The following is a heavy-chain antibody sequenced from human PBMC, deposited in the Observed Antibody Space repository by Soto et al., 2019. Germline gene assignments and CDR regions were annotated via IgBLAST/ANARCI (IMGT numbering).Heavy chain of an antibody. Sequence: ASVKVSCKVSGYTLTELSMHWVRQAPGKGLEWMGGFDPEDGETIYAQKFQGRVTMTEDTSTDTAYMELSSLRSEDTAVYYCATGGANYYDSSGYYYFDYWGQGTLVTVSS. D-gene: IGHD3-22*01. V-gene: IGHV1-24*01. CDR3: ATGGANYYDSSGYYYFDY. CDR1: GYTLTELS. J-gene: IGHJ4*02. CDR2: FDPEDGET.